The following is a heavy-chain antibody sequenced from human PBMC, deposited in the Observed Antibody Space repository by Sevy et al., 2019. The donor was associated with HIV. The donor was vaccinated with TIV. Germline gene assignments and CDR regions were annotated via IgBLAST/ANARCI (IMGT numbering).Heavy chain of an antibody. V-gene: IGHV4-59*01. CDR1: GGSISSYY. CDR2: IYYSGST. J-gene: IGHJ4*02. D-gene: IGHD2-15*01. CDR3: ARAERGLGYCSGGSCYSGEGFDY. Sequence: SETLSLTCTVSGGSISSYYWSWIRQPPGKGLEWIGYIYYSGSTNYNPSLKSRFTISVDTSKNQFSLKLSSVTAADTAVYYCARAERGLGYCSGGSCYSGEGFDYWGQGTLVTVSS.